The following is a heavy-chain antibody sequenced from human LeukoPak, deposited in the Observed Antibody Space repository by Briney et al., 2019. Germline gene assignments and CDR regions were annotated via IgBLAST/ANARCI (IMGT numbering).Heavy chain of an antibody. V-gene: IGHV4-61*02. CDR2: IDISGST. CDR3: ARTASYYNNYFFDY. D-gene: IGHD3-10*01. Sequence: PSQTLSLTCTVSSGSISSGRYYWSWIRQPAGKGLEWIGRIDISGSTYYNPSLKSRVTISVDTSKNQFSLKLSSVTAADAAVYYCARTASYYNNYFFDYWGQGTLVTVSS. J-gene: IGHJ4*02. CDR1: SGSISSGRYY.